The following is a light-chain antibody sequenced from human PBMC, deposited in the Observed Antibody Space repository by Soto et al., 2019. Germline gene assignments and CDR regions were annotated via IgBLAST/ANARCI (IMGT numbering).Light chain of an antibody. CDR1: QTVRNNY. V-gene: IGKV3-20*01. CDR3: QQFSSYPLT. CDR2: DAS. J-gene: IGKJ4*01. Sequence: ESVLAQAPGGQSFSPGERATPCCRASQTVRNNYLAWYQQKPGQAPKLLIYDASSRATGIPDRFSGGGSGTDFILTISRLEPEDFAVYYCQQFSSYPLTFGGGTKVDI.